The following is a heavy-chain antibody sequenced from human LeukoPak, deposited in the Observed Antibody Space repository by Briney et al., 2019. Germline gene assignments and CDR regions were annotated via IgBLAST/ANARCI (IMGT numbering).Heavy chain of an antibody. Sequence: PGGSLRLSCAAPGFTFSSYGMSWVRQAPGKGLERVSAVSGSGGSTYYADSVKGRFTISRDNSKNTLYLQMNSLRAEDTAVYYCAKETEYYYGSGSYPDYWGQGTLVTVSS. CDR1: GFTFSSYG. D-gene: IGHD3-10*01. CDR2: VSGSGGST. V-gene: IGHV3-23*01. CDR3: AKETEYYYGSGSYPDY. J-gene: IGHJ4*02.